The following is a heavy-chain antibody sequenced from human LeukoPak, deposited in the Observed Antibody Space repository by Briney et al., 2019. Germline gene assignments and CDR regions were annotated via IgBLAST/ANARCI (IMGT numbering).Heavy chain of an antibody. CDR2: INHSGST. CDR1: GGSFSGYY. J-gene: IGHJ4*02. CDR3: VFEGSHTHFDY. D-gene: IGHD2-2*02. V-gene: IGHV4-34*01. Sequence: SETLSLTCAVYGGSFSGYYWSWIRQPPGKGLEWIGEINHSGSTNYNPSLKSRVTISVDTSKNQFSLKLSSVTAADTAVYYCVFEGSHTHFDYWGQGTLVTVSS.